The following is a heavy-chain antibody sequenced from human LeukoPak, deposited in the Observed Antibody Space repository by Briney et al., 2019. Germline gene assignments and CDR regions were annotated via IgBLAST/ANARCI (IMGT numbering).Heavy chain of an antibody. CDR2: ISGSGYTT. V-gene: IGHV3-23*01. D-gene: IGHD1-26*01. CDR3: ARAGLGSSSGPHYYAMDV. CDR1: GFTFSNFA. J-gene: IGHJ6*02. Sequence: PGGSLRLSCAASGFTFSNFALTWVRQAPGKGLEWVSSISGSGYTTHYADSVKGRFTVSRDNAKSSLYLQMNSLRAEDTAVYYCARAGLGSSSGPHYYAMDVWGQGTTVTVSS.